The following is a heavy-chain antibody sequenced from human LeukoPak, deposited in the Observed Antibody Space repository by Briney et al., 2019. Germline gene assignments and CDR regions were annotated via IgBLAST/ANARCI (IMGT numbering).Heavy chain of an antibody. Sequence: PGESLRLSCATSGFTFDDYGLNWVRQIPGKGLEWVSSISTSSSYIYYADSVKGRFTISRNNPKNSLYLQMNSLRAEDTAVYYCARNRGDPSYFDYWGQGTLVTVSS. CDR3: ARNRGDPSYFDY. J-gene: IGHJ4*02. CDR2: ISTSSSYI. CDR1: GFTFDDYG. V-gene: IGHV3-21*01. D-gene: IGHD4-17*01.